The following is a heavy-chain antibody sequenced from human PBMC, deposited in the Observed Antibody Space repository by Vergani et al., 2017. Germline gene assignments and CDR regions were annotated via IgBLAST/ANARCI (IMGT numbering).Heavy chain of an antibody. Sequence: QVQLVQSGAEVKKPGSSVKVSCKASGGTFSSYVISWVRQAPGQGLEWMGGIIPIFGTANYAQKFQGRVTITADESTSTAYMELSSLRSEDTAVYYCARERSGPPQTYCSSTSCYTIHGNYMDVWGKGP. CDR1: GGTFSSYV. CDR3: ARERSGPPQTYCSSTSCYTIHGNYMDV. CDR2: IIPIFGTA. V-gene: IGHV1-69*13. D-gene: IGHD2-2*02. J-gene: IGHJ6*03.